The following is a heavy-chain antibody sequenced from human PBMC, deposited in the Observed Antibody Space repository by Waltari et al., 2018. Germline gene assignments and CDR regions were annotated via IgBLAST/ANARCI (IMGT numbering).Heavy chain of an antibody. Sequence: EVQLVESGGGLVQPGGSLRLSCAVSGFTFSSYSMNWVRQAPGKGLEWVSYISSSANIIYYADSAKGRFTISRDNARNSLYLQMNSLRDEDTAVYYCARTQTSDYWGQGTLVTVSS. V-gene: IGHV3-48*02. CDR2: ISSSANII. CDR3: ARTQTSDY. J-gene: IGHJ4*02. CDR1: GFTFSSYS.